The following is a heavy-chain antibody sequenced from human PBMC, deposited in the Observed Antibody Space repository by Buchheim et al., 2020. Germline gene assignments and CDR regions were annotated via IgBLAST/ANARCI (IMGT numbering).Heavy chain of an antibody. CDR1: GFTFSSYA. CDR2: ISDSGDSS. CDR3: ASGFRSYSGYDEGYYYYYGMDV. D-gene: IGHD5-12*01. V-gene: IGHV3-23*01. J-gene: IGHJ6*02. Sequence: ELQLLESGGGLVQPGGSLRLSCAASGFTFSSYAMTWVRQAPGKGLEWVSGISDSGDSSYYADSVKGRFTISRDNSKNSLYLQMNSLRAEDTAVYYCASGFRSYSGYDEGYYYYYGMDVWGQGTT.